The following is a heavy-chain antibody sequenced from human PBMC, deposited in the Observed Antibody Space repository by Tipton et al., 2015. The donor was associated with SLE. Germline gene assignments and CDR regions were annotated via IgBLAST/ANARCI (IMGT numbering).Heavy chain of an antibody. CDR3: ARQGGRQWFDP. CDR1: SGTFSGSY. D-gene: IGHD3-16*01. J-gene: IGHJ5*02. V-gene: IGHV4-34*01. Sequence: TLSLTCAVYSGTFSGSYWSWIRQPPGKGLEWVGEINYGGSTNYNPSLKTRVTISLDTSKNHFSLRLTSVTAADTAVYYCARQGGRQWFDPWGQGTLVTVSS. CDR2: INYGGST.